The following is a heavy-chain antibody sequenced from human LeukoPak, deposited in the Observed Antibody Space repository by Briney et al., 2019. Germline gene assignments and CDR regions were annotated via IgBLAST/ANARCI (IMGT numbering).Heavy chain of an antibody. V-gene: IGHV3-7*01. CDR2: INQDGSEI. Sequence: HPGGSLRLSCAASGFTFSNYWMNWVRQAPGKGLEWVANINQDGSEIYYVDSVKGRFIISRDNAKNSLYLQMNSLRAEDTAVYYCASYSDWNVRDLFDYWGQGALVAVSS. CDR3: ASYSDWNVRDLFDY. D-gene: IGHD4-11*01. CDR1: GFTFSNYW. J-gene: IGHJ4*02.